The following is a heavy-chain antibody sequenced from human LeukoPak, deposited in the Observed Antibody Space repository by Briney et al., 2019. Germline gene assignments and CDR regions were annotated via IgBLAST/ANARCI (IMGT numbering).Heavy chain of an antibody. CDR2: IKSIADGGTT. CDR1: GFTFSSYD. CDR3: TTDGGYGYDL. D-gene: IGHD6-25*01. V-gene: IGHV3-15*01. J-gene: IGHJ5*02. Sequence: GVSLRLSCAASGFTFSSYDMNWVRKAPGKGLEWVGRIKSIADGGTTGYAAPVEGRFSISRDDSRDTLYLQMNSLKTEDTAVYYCTTDGGYGYDLWGQGSLVTVSS.